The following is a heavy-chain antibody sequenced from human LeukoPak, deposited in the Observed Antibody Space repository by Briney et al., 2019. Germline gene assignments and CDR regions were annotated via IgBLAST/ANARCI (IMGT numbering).Heavy chain of an antibody. J-gene: IGHJ1*01. D-gene: IGHD5-24*01. V-gene: IGHV3-64*01. CDR1: GFTFSSYA. CDR2: ISSNGART. Sequence: GGSLRLSCEASGFTFSSYAIYWVRQAPGKGLEYVSAISSNGARTYYANSVKGRFTISRDNSRNTVYLQMNSLRAEDTAVYYCARARRDGYNSVGFQHWGQGTLVTVSS. CDR3: ARARRDGYNSVGFQH.